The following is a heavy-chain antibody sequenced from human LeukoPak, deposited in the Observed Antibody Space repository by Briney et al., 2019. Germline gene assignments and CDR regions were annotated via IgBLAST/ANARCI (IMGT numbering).Heavy chain of an antibody. J-gene: IGHJ2*01. D-gene: IGHD4-17*01. CDR2: IYHSGST. CDR1: GGSISSGGYS. CDR3: ARVGGDYEDYFDL. Sequence: SETLSLTCAVSGGSISSGGYSWSWIRQPPGKGLEWIGYIYHSGSTYYNPSLKSRVTISVDRSKNQFSLKLSSVTAADTAVYYCARVGGDYEDYFDLWGRGTLVTVSS. V-gene: IGHV4-30-2*01.